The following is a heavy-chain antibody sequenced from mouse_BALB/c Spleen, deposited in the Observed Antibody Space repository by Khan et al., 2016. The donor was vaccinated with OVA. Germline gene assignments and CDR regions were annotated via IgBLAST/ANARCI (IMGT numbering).Heavy chain of an antibody. J-gene: IGHJ3*01. CDR2: IYPFNDDS. D-gene: IGHD1-1*01. CDR1: GYTFTSYV. Sequence: MQLEESGPELLKPGASVKMSCKASGYTFTSYVMHWVKQKPGQGLEWIGYIYPFNDDSKYSEKFKGKATLTSDTSSNTAYMELSSLTSEDSAVYYCATQGSTYTWFAYWGQGTLVTVSA. V-gene: IGHV1S136*01. CDR3: ATQGSTYTWFAY.